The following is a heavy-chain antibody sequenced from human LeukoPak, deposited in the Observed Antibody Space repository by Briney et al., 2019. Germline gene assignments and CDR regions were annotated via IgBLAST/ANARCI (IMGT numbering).Heavy chain of an antibody. CDR3: ARDESGPGH. CDR2: ISGSGSTI. CDR1: GFSFSSYE. J-gene: IGHJ4*02. V-gene: IGHV3-48*03. Sequence: GGSLRLSCAASGFSFSSYEMNWVRQAPGKGLEWVSYISGSGSTIYYPDSVKGRFTISRDNAKNSLYLQMNSLRGEDTAVYYCARDESGPGHWGQGTLVTVSS. D-gene: IGHD1-26*01.